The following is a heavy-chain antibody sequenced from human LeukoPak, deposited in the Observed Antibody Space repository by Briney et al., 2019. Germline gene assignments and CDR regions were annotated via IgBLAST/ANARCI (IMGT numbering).Heavy chain of an antibody. CDR3: ARALLWFGEPSHIDY. D-gene: IGHD3-10*01. CDR2: ITAYNDNT. J-gene: IGHJ4*02. V-gene: IGHV1-18*01. Sequence: ASVKVSFKASGYTFTSYGISRVRQAPGQGLEWMGWITAYNDNTNYAQKLQGRVTMTTDTSTSTAYMELRSLRSDDTAVYYCARALLWFGEPSHIDYWGQGTLVTASS. CDR1: GYTFTSYG.